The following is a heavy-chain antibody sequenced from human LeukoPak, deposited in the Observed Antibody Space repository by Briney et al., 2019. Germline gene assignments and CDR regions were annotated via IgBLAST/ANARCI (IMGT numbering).Heavy chain of an antibody. D-gene: IGHD6-19*01. CDR3: AQDRFVSSGRDDY. V-gene: IGHV3-23*01. Sequence: GGSLRLSCAASGFTFSSYAMSWVRQAPGKGLEWVSGISGSGENTYYVDSVKGRFTISSDNSKNTLYLQMTNLRVEDTAVYFCAQDRFVSSGRDDYWGQGTLVTVSS. CDR2: ISGSGENT. J-gene: IGHJ4*02. CDR1: GFTFSSYA.